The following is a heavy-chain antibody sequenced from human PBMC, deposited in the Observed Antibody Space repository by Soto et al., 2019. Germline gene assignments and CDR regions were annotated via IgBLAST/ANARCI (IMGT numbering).Heavy chain of an antibody. CDR1: GGSISSYY. CDR2: IYYSGSV. CDR3: VREDDGGDRDYYGLDV. V-gene: IGHV4-59*06. Sequence: PSETLALTCTVSGGSISSYYWSWIRQPPGKGLEWIGYIYYSGSVYYNPSLQSRVAISVDKSKNLFSLKLSSVTAADTAVYFCVREDDGGDRDYYGLDVWGQGTTVTVSS. J-gene: IGHJ6*02. D-gene: IGHD4-17*01.